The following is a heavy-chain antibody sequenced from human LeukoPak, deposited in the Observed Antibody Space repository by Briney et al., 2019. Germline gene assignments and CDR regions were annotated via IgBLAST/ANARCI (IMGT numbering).Heavy chain of an antibody. D-gene: IGHD3-10*01. Sequence: GASVKVSCKASGYTFTSYDINWVRQATGQGLEWMGWMNPNSGNTGYAQRVQGRITMTTDTSTRTAYMELRSLRSDDTAVYYCARINMVRGVLFDWYFDLWGRGTLVTVSS. CDR1: GYTFTSYD. J-gene: IGHJ2*01. V-gene: IGHV1-8*01. CDR3: ARINMVRGVLFDWYFDL. CDR2: MNPNSGNT.